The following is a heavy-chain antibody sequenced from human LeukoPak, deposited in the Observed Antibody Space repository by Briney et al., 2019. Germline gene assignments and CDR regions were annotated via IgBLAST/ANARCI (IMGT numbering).Heavy chain of an antibody. V-gene: IGHV3-30*18. CDR3: AKIVQYSAATGSGLES. Sequence: PSRSLRLSCAVPGFRFRSFGIHWLRQAPGKGLDWVAVISYASSSLYCTYSVKDRFTIFRDNSKHTLYLQMNSLRAEDTAVYYCAKIVQYSAATGSGLESWGQGSLVTVSA. CDR1: GFRFRSFG. J-gene: IGHJ4*02. D-gene: IGHD6-13*01. CDR2: ISYASSSL.